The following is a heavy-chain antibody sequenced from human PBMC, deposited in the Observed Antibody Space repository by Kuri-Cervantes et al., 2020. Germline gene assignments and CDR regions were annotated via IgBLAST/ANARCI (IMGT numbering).Heavy chain of an antibody. CDR1: VGTFSSYA. D-gene: IGHD1-20*01. J-gene: IGHJ4*02. Sequence: SVKVSCKASVGTFSSYAISWVRQAPGQGLEWMGGIIPIFGTANYAQKLQGRVTMTTDTSTSTAYMELRSLRSDDTAVYYCARAPYNWNGGYFDYWGQGTLVTVSS. CDR2: IIPIFGTA. V-gene: IGHV1-69*05. CDR3: ARAPYNWNGGYFDY.